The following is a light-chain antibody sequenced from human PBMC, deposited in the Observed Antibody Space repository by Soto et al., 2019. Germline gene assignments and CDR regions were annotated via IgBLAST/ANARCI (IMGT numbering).Light chain of an antibody. CDR2: YAS. J-gene: IGKJ1*01. CDR3: QQYVSWERT. CDR1: QSIGVT. Sequence: EIVMTQSPATLSVSPGERVKLSCMASQSIGVTVAWYQQKSGQAPRLLMYYASTRATGVPARFSGSGSGTEFTLTISSLQSEDFAVYYCQQYVSWERTFGQGTKVDIK. V-gene: IGKV3-15*01.